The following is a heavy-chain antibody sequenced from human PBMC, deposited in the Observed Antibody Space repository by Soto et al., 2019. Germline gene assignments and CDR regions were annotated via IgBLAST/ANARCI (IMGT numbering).Heavy chain of an antibody. CDR2: VNPIVSMS. V-gene: IGHV1-69*02. Sequence: QVQLVQSGAEVKRPGSSVKVSCKASGDTFNFYSINWVRQAPGVGLEWMGRVNPIVSMSNYAQKFQGRVTGTXDXATSTAYMELSSLRSEDTAIYYCASSYGSGYRAFDYWGQGALVTVSS. J-gene: IGHJ4*02. CDR1: GDTFNFYS. D-gene: IGHD3-10*01. CDR3: ASSYGSGYRAFDY.